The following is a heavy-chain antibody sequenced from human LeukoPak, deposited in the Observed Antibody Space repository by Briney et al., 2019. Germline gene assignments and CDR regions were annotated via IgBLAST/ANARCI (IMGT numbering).Heavy chain of an antibody. CDR2: IGTASDT. J-gene: IGHJ6*03. D-gene: IGHD1-1*01. Sequence: SGGSLRLSCAASGFTFSSFDMHWVRQPTGQGLEWVSTIGTASDTYYLGSVEGRFTLSRDNAKNSLYLQMNSLTAGDTAVYYCARGPPRGKYYYMDVWGKGTTVTVSS. CDR1: GFTFSSFD. V-gene: IGHV3-13*01. CDR3: ARGPPRGKYYYMDV.